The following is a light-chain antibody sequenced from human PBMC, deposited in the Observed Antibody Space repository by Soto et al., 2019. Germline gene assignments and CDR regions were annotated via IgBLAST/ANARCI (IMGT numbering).Light chain of an antibody. V-gene: IGLV2-14*03. Sequence: QSALTQPASVSGSPGQSITISCTGTSSDIGAYDYVSWYQQHPGKAPKLMIFEVLRRPSGISDRFSGSKSGNTASLTISGLQPEDEADYYCCSYTTAITFVFGGGTKVTVL. CDR2: EVL. CDR3: CSYTTAITFV. CDR1: SSDIGAYDY. J-gene: IGLJ3*02.